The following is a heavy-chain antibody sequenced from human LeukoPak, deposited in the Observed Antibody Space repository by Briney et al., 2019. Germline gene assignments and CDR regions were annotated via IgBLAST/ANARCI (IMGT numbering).Heavy chain of an antibody. CDR1: GFPLSSYA. D-gene: IGHD1-1*01. CDR2: TSSSDAGT. Sequence: PGGSLRLSCAAFGFPLSSYAMSWVRQAPGKGLEWVSATSSSDAGTYHADSVKGRFTISRDNAKNSLYLQMNSLRAEDTAVYYCARDQYKNYYYYYYMDVWGKGTTVTVSS. V-gene: IGHV3-23*01. CDR3: ARDQYKNYYYYYYMDV. J-gene: IGHJ6*03.